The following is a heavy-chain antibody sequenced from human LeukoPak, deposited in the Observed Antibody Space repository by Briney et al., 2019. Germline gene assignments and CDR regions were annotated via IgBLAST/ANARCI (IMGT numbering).Heavy chain of an antibody. J-gene: IGHJ4*02. V-gene: IGHV4-61*01. CDR2: IYYSGST. CDR1: GGSIKIGKYY. Sequence: SAPLSPPFPVPGGSIKIGKYYWGWIPQPPGKGLEWVGYIYYSGSTNYNPSLKSRVTISVDTSKNQFSLKLSSVTAADTAVYYCARDKPLGRPYYFDYWGQGTLVTVSS. CDR3: ARDKPLGRPYYFDY. D-gene: IGHD3-16*01.